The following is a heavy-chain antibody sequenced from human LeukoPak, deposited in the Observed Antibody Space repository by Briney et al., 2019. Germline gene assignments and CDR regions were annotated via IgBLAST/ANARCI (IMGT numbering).Heavy chain of an antibody. V-gene: IGHV3-30*04. CDR2: ISYDGSNK. Sequence: GGSLRLSCVASGFTFSSYAMHWVRQAPGKGLEWVAVISYDGSNKYYADSVKGRFTISRDNSKNTLYLQMNSLRAEDTAVYYCARIDSLLWFGEVSPYDAFDIWGQGTMVTVSS. J-gene: IGHJ3*02. CDR1: GFTFSSYA. D-gene: IGHD3-10*01. CDR3: ARIDSLLWFGEVSPYDAFDI.